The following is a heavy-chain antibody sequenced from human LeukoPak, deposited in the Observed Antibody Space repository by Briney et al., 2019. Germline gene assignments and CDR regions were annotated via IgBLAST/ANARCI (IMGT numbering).Heavy chain of an antibody. Sequence: GGSLRLSCEASGFTFNTYSMNWARQAPGKGLEWVSSIDSSGGYMFYADSVKGRFIISRDNAKDSLYLQMNSLRAEDTAVYYCARRATSERGHSYGLDHWGQGNLVIVSS. CDR1: GFTFNTYS. D-gene: IGHD5-18*01. CDR3: ARRATSERGHSYGLDH. CDR2: IDSSGGYM. J-gene: IGHJ4*02. V-gene: IGHV3-21*06.